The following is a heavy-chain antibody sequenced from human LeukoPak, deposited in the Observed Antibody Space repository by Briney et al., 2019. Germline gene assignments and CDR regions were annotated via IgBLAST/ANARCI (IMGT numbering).Heavy chain of an antibody. CDR1: GFSFSSHG. CDR2: ISHDGNTK. D-gene: IGHD4-17*01. CDR3: ARDDYGDYIDY. V-gene: IGHV3-30*03. Sequence: GGSLRLSCAASGFSFSSHGMHWVRQAPGKGLEWVAVISHDGNTKYYADSVKGRFTITRDNSKNTLFLQTNSLRAEDTAVYYCARDDYGDYIDYWGQGTLVTVSS. J-gene: IGHJ4*02.